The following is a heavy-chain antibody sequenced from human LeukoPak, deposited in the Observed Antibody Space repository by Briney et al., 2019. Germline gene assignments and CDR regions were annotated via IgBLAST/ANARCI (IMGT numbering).Heavy chain of an antibody. CDR1: GGTFSRYG. D-gene: IGHD2-21*02. V-gene: IGHV1-69*05. CDR3: ARDRSWGDTEYFQH. CDR2: IIPIFGTA. J-gene: IGHJ1*01. Sequence: SVKVSCKASGGTFSRYGITWVRQAPGQGLEWMGRIIPIFGTANYAQKFQGRVTITTDESTSTAYMELSSLRSEDTAVYYCARDRSWGDTEYFQHWGQGTLVTVSS.